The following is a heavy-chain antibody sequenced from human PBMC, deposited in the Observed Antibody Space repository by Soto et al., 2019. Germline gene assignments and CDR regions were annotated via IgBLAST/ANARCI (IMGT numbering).Heavy chain of an antibody. V-gene: IGHV4-31*01. CDR3: ASGHDAYKVRY. J-gene: IGHJ4*02. D-gene: IGHD1-1*01. CDR2: IYYTGNT. Sequence: QVQLQESGPGLVKPSQTLSLTCTVSGGSISSGGTGSYWTWIRQLPGKGLEWIGYIYYTGNTYYNPSLKTPPTMSIDTSENQSSLKLTSVTAADTAVYFCASGHDAYKVRYWGQGTLVTVSS. CDR1: GGSISSGGTGSY.